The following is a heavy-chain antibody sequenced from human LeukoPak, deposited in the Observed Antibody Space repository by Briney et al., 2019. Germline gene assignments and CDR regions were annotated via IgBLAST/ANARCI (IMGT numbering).Heavy chain of an antibody. J-gene: IGHJ4*02. CDR1: GFTFSSYA. CDR3: VKSYVARGLLTEDY. D-gene: IGHD3-10*01. V-gene: IGHV3-7*01. CDR2: MNQDGSEM. Sequence: GGSLRLSCAASGFTFSSYAMSWVRQAPGKGLEWVANMNQDGSEMYYVDSAKGRFTISRDNADNSLFLQMNSLRAEDTALYYCVKSYVARGLLTEDYWGQGTLVTVSS.